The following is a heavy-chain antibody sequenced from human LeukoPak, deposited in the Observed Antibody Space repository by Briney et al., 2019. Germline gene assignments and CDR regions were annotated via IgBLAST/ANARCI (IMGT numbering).Heavy chain of an antibody. CDR3: AREWVRFIWSGYSYGMDV. D-gene: IGHD3-3*01. J-gene: IGHJ6*02. V-gene: IGHV1-24*01. Sequence: ASVKVSCKVSGYTLTELSMHWVRQAPGKGLEWMGGFDPEDGETIYAQKFQGRVTMTEDTSTDTAYMELSSLRSEDTAVYYCAREWVRFIWSGYSYGMDVWGQGTTVTVSS. CDR2: FDPEDGET. CDR1: GYTLTELS.